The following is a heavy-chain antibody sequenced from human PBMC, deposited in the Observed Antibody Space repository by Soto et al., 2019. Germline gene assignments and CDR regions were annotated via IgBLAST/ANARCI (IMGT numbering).Heavy chain of an antibody. CDR2: IYYSGST. Sequence: KTSETLSLTCTVSGGSISSGDYYWSWIRQPPGKGLEWIGYIYYSGSTYYNPSLKSRVTISVDTSKNQFSLKLSSVTAADTAVYYCARTYYYDSSGYYTWGQGTLVTVSS. D-gene: IGHD3-22*01. J-gene: IGHJ4*02. CDR3: ARTYYYDSSGYYT. CDR1: GGSISSGDYY. V-gene: IGHV4-30-4*01.